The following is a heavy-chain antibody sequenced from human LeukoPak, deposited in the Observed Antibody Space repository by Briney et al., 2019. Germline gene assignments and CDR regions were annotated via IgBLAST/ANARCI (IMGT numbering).Heavy chain of an antibody. D-gene: IGHD5-18*01. CDR1: GDSISSYY. V-gene: IGHV4-59*01. CDR2: IYYSGHT. CDR3: ARHSFGHLFDN. J-gene: IGHJ4*02. Sequence: SETLSLTCTVSGDSISSYYWSLIRQPPGKGLEWIGYIYYSGHTNYNPSLKSRVTISLDTSKSQFSLKLSSMTAADTAVYYCARHSFGHLFDNWGQGTLVTVSS.